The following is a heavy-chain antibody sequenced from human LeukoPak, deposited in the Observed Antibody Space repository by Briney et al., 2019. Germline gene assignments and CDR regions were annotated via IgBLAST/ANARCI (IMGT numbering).Heavy chain of an antibody. CDR3: ARVSDSSGYIDY. CDR2: IYYSGST. J-gene: IGHJ4*02. V-gene: IGHV4-39*07. Sequence: GSLRLSCAASGFTFSSYAMSWVRPAPGKGMEWIGSIYYSGSTYYNPSLKSRVTISVDTSKDQFSLKLSSVTAAATAVYYCARVSDSSGYIDYWGQGTLVTVSS. CDR1: GFTFSSYA. D-gene: IGHD3-22*01.